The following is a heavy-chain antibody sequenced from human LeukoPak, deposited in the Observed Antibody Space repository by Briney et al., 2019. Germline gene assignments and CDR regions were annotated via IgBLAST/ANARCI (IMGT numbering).Heavy chain of an antibody. CDR3: ARDGTSGYYDY. Sequence: PGGSLRLSCAASGFSFSTSWMHWVRQAPGKGLVWVSRINTDGSSTSHADSVKGRFTISRDNAKNTLYLQMNSLRAEDTAVYYCARDGTSGYYDYWGQGTLVTVSS. D-gene: IGHD2-2*03. CDR1: GFSFSTSW. CDR2: INTDGSST. V-gene: IGHV3-74*01. J-gene: IGHJ4*02.